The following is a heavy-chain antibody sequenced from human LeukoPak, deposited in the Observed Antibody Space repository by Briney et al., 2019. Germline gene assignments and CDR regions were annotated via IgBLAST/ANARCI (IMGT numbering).Heavy chain of an antibody. CDR3: AKSRQGSSGGNFDY. D-gene: IGHD6-19*01. V-gene: IGHV3-23*01. J-gene: IGHJ4*02. CDR2: ISGSGGST. CDR1: GFTFDDHG. Sequence: GGSLRLSCAASGFTFDDHGMSWVRQAPGKGLEWVSAISGSGGSTYYADSVKGRFTISRDNSKNTLYLQMNSLRAEDTAVYYCAKSRQGSSGGNFDYWGQGTLVTVSS.